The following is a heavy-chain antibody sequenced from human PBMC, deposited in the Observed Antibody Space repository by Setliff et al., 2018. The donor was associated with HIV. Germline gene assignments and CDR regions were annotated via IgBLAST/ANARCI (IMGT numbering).Heavy chain of an antibody. Sequence: SETLSLTCTVSGGSISRFPYYWTWIRHHPERGLEWIGYIYYNGITYYSPSLRSRVTISIDTSRNEFSLKLSSVTAADTAIYYCARDLTSNSNCFEPWGQGTQVTVSS. D-gene: IGHD4-4*01. J-gene: IGHJ5*02. CDR3: ARDLTSNSNCFEP. CDR2: IYYNGIT. CDR1: GGSISRFPYY. V-gene: IGHV4-31*03.